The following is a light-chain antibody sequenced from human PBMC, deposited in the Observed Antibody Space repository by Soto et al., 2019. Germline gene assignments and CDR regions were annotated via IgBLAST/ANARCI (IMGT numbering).Light chain of an antibody. V-gene: IGKV3-15*01. J-gene: IGKJ1*01. CDR2: GAS. CDR1: QSVSNN. CDR3: QQYNTWPRT. Sequence: EIVMTQSPATLSVSPGERATLSCRASQSVSNNLAWYQQKPGQAPRLLIYGASTRATGIPARFSGSGSGTEFTLTVSSLQSEDFAVYYGQQYNTWPRTFGQGTKVEIE.